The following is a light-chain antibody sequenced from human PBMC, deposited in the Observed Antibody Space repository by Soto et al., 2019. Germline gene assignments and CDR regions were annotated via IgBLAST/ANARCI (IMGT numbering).Light chain of an antibody. J-gene: IGKJ4*01. Sequence: DLVLIQSPLSLPVTPGEPASISCRSSQSLLHTNGHNYVDWYVQKPGESPQLLIYLGSNRASVVPERFSASGSGTDFTLKISRVEAEDVGVYYCGKGLQTPFTFGGGTKVEIK. CDR3: GKGLQTPFT. CDR1: QSLLHTNGHNY. V-gene: IGKV2-28*01. CDR2: LGS.